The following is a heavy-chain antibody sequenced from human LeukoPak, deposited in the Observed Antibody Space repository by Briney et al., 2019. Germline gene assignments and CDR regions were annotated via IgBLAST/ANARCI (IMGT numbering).Heavy chain of an antibody. CDR1: GFTFSTYT. CDR2: VSDSSDV. J-gene: IGHJ4*02. Sequence: KTGGSLRLSCAASGFTFSTYTMNWVRQAPGKGLEWVSTVSDSSDVHYSDSVKGRFTIPRDNARNSLYLQMNSLRDEDTAVYYCARDGLHTAHFDYWGQGTLVTVSS. CDR3: ARDGLHTAHFDY. V-gene: IGHV3-21*01. D-gene: IGHD5-18*01.